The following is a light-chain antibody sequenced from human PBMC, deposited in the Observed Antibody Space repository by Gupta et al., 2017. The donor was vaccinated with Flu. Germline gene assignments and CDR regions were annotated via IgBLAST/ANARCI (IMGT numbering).Light chain of an antibody. CDR2: AAS. Sequence: TITFRASQNIGISLIWFQQRPGKAPKLLIYAASTLQPGVPSRFVASGSGTDFTLTISSLQLEDFATYHCQQSDSDPQATFGPGTKLEL. J-gene: IGKJ2*01. CDR1: QNIGIS. CDR3: QQSDSDPQAT. V-gene: IGKV1-39*01.